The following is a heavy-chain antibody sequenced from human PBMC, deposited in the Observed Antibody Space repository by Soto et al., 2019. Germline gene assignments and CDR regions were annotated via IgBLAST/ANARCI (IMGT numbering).Heavy chain of an antibody. J-gene: IGHJ6*02. Sequence: QVQLVQSGAEVKKPGASVKVSCKASGYTFTSYDINWVRQATGQGLEWMGWMNPNSGNTGYAQKFQGRVTMTRNNSISTAYMELSSLRSEDTAVYYCARFNSRSTSSYYYYGMDVWGQGTTVTVSS. D-gene: IGHD2-2*01. CDR3: ARFNSRSTSSYYYYGMDV. V-gene: IGHV1-8*01. CDR2: MNPNSGNT. CDR1: GYTFTSYD.